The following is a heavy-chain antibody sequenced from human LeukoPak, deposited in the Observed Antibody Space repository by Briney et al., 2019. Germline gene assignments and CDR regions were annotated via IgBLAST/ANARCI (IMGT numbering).Heavy chain of an antibody. CDR3: ARGRSLLGVPAANIPFDY. V-gene: IGHV1-46*01. Sequence: ASVKVSCKASGYTCTSYYMHWVRQAPGQGLEWMGIINPSGGSTSYAQKFQGRVTMTRDTSTSTVYMELSSLRSEDTAVYYCARGRSLLGVPAANIPFDYWGQGALVTVSS. D-gene: IGHD2-2*01. CDR1: GYTCTSYY. CDR2: INPSGGST. J-gene: IGHJ4*02.